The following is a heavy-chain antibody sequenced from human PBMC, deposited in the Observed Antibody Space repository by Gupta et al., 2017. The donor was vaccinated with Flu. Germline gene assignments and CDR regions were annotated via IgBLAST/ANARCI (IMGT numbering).Heavy chain of an antibody. V-gene: IGHV3-23*01. Sequence: EVQLLESGGGLVQPGGSPRLSCAAPGFTFSSYALSLVRQAPGKGLEWVSAISDSGGSTYYADSVKGRFTISRDNSKNTLYLQMNSLRAEDTAVYYCAKCESSSPRYFDYWGQGTLVTVSS. CDR3: AKCESSSPRYFDY. CDR1: GFTFSSYA. CDR2: ISDSGGST. J-gene: IGHJ4*02. D-gene: IGHD6-6*01.